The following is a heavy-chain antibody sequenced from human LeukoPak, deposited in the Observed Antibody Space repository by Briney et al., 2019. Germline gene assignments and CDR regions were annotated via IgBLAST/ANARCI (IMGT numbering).Heavy chain of an antibody. Sequence: PGGSLILFCAASGFTFSSYGLHWVRQAPGKGLEGVAFIRYDGSNNYYADSVKGRFTISRDNSTNTLYLKMNSLRAEDTAVYYCAKDRVTVTPHLDYWGQGTLVTVSS. D-gene: IGHD4-17*01. V-gene: IGHV3-30*02. CDR2: IRYDGSNN. CDR3: AKDRVTVTPHLDY. J-gene: IGHJ4*02. CDR1: GFTFSSYG.